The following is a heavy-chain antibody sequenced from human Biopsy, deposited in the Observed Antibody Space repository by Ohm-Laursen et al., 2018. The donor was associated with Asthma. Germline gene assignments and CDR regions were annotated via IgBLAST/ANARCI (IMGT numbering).Heavy chain of an antibody. CDR2: THHSGYT. CDR1: GGSFSSNY. CDR3: ARGSSSRLSQWELLVSGGKRAHSYYGMDV. Sequence: SETLSLTCAVYGGSFSSNYWSWIRQTPGKGLEWIGDTHHSGYTHYNPALSSRPTLSVDPSKNQFSLRLTSVTAADTAVYYCARGSSSRLSQWELLVSGGKRAHSYYGMDVWGQGTTVTVSS. D-gene: IGHD1-26*01. J-gene: IGHJ6*02. V-gene: IGHV4-34*01.